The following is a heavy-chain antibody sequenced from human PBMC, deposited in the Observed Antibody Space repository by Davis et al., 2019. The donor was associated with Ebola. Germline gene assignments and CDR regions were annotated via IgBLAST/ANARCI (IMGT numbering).Heavy chain of an antibody. Sequence: GGSLRLSCAASGFTFSSYGMHWVRQAPGKGLEWVAVISYDGSNKYYADSVKGRFTISRDNSKNTLYLQMNSLRAEDTAVYYCARAGIMVYAIGAFDIWGQGTMVTVSS. CDR2: ISYDGSNK. J-gene: IGHJ3*02. V-gene: IGHV3-30*03. CDR3: ARAGIMVYAIGAFDI. D-gene: IGHD2-8*01. CDR1: GFTFSSYG.